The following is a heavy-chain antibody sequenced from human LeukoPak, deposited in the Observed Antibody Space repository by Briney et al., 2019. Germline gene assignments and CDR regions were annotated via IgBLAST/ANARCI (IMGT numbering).Heavy chain of an antibody. CDR2: ISGSGGST. D-gene: IGHD2-21*02. Sequence: GGSLRLSCAASGFTVSSNYMSWVRQAPGKGLEWVSAISGSGGSTYYADSVKGRFTISRDNSKNTLYLQMNSLRAEDTAVYYCAKGEVTASYYYYGMDVWGQGTTVTVSS. V-gene: IGHV3-23*01. CDR1: GFTVSSNY. CDR3: AKGEVTASYYYYGMDV. J-gene: IGHJ6*02.